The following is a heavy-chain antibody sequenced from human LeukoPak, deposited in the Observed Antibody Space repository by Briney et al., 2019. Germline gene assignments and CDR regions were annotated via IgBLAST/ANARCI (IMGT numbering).Heavy chain of an antibody. CDR2: ISAYNGNT. Sequence: ASVKVTCKSSGYTFTNYGISWVRQAPGQGLEWMGWISAYNGNTNYAQKLQGRVTMTTDTSTSTAYMELRSLRSDDTAVYYCAREGLRSGSFDYWGQGTLVTVSS. CDR3: AREGLRSGSFDY. V-gene: IGHV1-18*01. D-gene: IGHD3-10*02. J-gene: IGHJ4*02. CDR1: GYTFTNYG.